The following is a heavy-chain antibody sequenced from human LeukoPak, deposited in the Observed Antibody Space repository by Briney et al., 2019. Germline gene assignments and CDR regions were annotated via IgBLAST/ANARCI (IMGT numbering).Heavy chain of an antibody. J-gene: IGHJ4*02. V-gene: IGHV5-51*01. CDR3: ARDGLRRPPTPYCGGDCPLDY. D-gene: IGHD2-21*02. CDR2: IYPGDSDT. CDR1: GFSFTSYW. Sequence: GESLKISCKGSGFSFTSYWIGWVRQMPGKGLEWMGIIYPGDSDTRYSPSFQGQVTISADKSISTAYLQWSSLKASDTAMYYCARDGLRRPPTPYCGGDCPLDYWGQGTLVSVSS.